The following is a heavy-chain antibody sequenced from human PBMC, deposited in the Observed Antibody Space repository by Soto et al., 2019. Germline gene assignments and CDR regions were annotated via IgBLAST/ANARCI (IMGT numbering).Heavy chain of an antibody. D-gene: IGHD3-10*01. CDR2: INAGNGNT. V-gene: IGHV1-3*01. Sequence: ASVKVSCKASGYTFTSYAMHWVRQAPGQRLEWMGWINAGNGNTKYSQKFQGRVTITRDTSASTAYMELSSLRSEDTAVYYCARDKAGPGYYYGMDVWGQGTTVTVSS. CDR3: ARDKAGPGYYYGMDV. J-gene: IGHJ6*02. CDR1: GYTFTSYA.